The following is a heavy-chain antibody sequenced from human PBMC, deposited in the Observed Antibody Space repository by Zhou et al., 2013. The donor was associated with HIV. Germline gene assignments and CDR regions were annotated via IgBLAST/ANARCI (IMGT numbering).Heavy chain of an antibody. J-gene: IGHJ6*03. CDR3: ARAERLDHQMDV. V-gene: IGHV4-4*07. CDR1: GGSIRSYY. CDR2: IYTSGAP. Sequence: QVQLQESGPGLVKPSETLSLTCTVSGGSIRSYYWTWIRQPAGKGLEWIGRIYTSGAPTTTRPQESSHHVSRHVQEPVLLKLTSVTAADTAVYYCARAERLDHQMDVWGKGTT.